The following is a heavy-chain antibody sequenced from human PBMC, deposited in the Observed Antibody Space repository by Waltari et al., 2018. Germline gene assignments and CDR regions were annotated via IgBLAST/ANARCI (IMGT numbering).Heavy chain of an antibody. CDR2: IYTSGST. CDR1: GGSISSGSYY. D-gene: IGHD3-10*01. CDR3: ARGRGTMVRGAYMSH. J-gene: IGHJ4*02. Sequence: QVQLQELGPGLVKPSQTLSLTCTVSGGSISSGSYYWSWIRPPAGKGLEWIGRIYTSGSTNYNPSLKSRVTISVDTSKNQFSLKLSSVTAADTAVYYCARGRGTMVRGAYMSHWGQGTLVTVSS. V-gene: IGHV4-61*02.